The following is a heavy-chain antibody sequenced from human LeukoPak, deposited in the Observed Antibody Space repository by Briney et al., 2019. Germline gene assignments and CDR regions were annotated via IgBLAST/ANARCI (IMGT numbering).Heavy chain of an antibody. D-gene: IGHD4-17*01. J-gene: IGHJ4*02. CDR3: ARDPPRGDYPFDY. V-gene: IGHV3-21*01. CDR1: GFTFSSYS. Sequence: GGXLRLSCAASGFTFSSYSMNWVRQAPGKGLEWVSSISSSSSYIYYADSVKGRFTISRDNAKNSLYMQMNSLRAEDTAVYYCARDPPRGDYPFDYWGQGTLVTVSS. CDR2: ISSSSSYI.